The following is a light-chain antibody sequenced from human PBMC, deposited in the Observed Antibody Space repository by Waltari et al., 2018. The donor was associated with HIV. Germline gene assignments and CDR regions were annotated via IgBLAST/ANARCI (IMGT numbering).Light chain of an antibody. CDR2: DVS. J-gene: IGLJ1*01. CDR3: CSYSGSFYV. Sequence: QSALTQPRSVSGSPGQSVTISCTGTSSDFGGYNYVSWYQQHPGTAPTLILDDVSKRPAGVPDLFAGSRSGNTASLTIAGLQAEDEADYSCCSYSGSFYVFGTGTKVTVL. V-gene: IGLV2-11*01. CDR1: SSDFGGYNY.